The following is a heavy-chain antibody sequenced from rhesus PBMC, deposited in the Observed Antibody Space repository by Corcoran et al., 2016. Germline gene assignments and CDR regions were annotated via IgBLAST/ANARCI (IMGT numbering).Heavy chain of an antibody. J-gene: IGHJ6*01. Sequence: QVQLQESGPGVVKPSETLSLTCAVSGYSISSGYDWSWIRQPPGKGLEWMGYIYGSSGSTNYNPSLKNRVTISKDTSKNQFSLKLSSVTAADTAVYYCARAGAVIYGLDSWGQGVVVTVSS. CDR3: ARAGAVIYGLDS. V-gene: IGHV4-76*01. CDR2: IYGSSGST. D-gene: IGHD1-44*02. CDR1: GYSISSGYD.